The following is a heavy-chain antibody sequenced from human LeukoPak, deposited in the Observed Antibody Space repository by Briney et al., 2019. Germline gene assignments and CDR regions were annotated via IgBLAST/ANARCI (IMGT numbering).Heavy chain of an antibody. D-gene: IGHD3-22*01. J-gene: IGHJ3*02. CDR3: ASRDSSGYYYDTFDI. CDR2: MNPNSGNT. Sequence: ASVKVSCKASGYTFTSYDINWVRQATGQGLEWMGWMNPNSGNTGYAQKFQGRVTMTRNTSISTAYMELSSLRSEDTAVYYCASRDSSGYYYDTFDIWGQGTMVTVSS. CDR1: GYTFTSYD. V-gene: IGHV1-8*01.